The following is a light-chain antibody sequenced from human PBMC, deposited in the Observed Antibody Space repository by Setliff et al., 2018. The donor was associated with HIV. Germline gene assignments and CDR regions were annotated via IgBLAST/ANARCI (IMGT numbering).Light chain of an antibody. CDR3: CSYAGSSTFV. V-gene: IGLV2-23*02. J-gene: IGLJ1*01. Sequence: QSVLTQPRSVSGSPGQSVTISCTGTSSDVGSYDLVSWYQQHPGKAPKVMIYEVSKRPSGVSNRFSGSKSGNTASLTISGLQAEDEADYYCCSYAGSSTFVFGIGTKVTVL. CDR1: SSDVGSYDL. CDR2: EVS.